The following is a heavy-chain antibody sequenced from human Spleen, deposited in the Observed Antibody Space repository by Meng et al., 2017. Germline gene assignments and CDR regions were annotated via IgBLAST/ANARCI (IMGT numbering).Heavy chain of an antibody. Sequence: QVQLVQSGGEVKKPGASVKVSFKASGYTFTSYGISWVRQAPGQGLEWMGWISIYNGYTNYAQKLQGRVTMTTDTSTSTAYMELRSLRSDDTAVNYCARRRGKDSSGDCFNYWGQGTLVTVSS. CDR3: ARRRGKDSSGDCFNY. CDR1: GYTFTSYG. D-gene: IGHD3-22*01. V-gene: IGHV1-18*01. CDR2: ISIYNGYT. J-gene: IGHJ4*02.